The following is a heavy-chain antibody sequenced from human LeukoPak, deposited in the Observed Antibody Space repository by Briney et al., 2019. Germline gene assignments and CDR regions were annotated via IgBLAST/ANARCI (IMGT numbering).Heavy chain of an antibody. V-gene: IGHV4-39*01. J-gene: IGHJ3*02. CDR2: IYYSGIT. Sequence: SETLSLTCTVSGGSISNSSYYWGWIRQPPGKGLEWIGSIYYSGITYYNPSLKSRVTISVDTSKNQFSLKLSSVTAADTAVYYCASRVDTGPHGACDIWDQGTMVTVSS. CDR1: GGSISNSSYY. D-gene: IGHD5-18*01. CDR3: ASRVDTGPHGACDI.